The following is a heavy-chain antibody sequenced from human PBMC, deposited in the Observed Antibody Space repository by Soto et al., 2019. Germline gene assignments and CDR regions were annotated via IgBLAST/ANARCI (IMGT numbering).Heavy chain of an antibody. D-gene: IGHD1-26*01. CDR3: AKPSIVEATLNYFDH. CDR1: GFTFSHYG. V-gene: IGHV3-30*18. CDR2: KSFDGSNK. J-gene: IGHJ4*02. Sequence: QVQLVESGGGVVQPGRSLRLSCAASGFTFSHYGIHWVRQAPGKGLEWVAVKSFDGSNKYYADSVKGRFTISRDNSKNTMYLQMNSLRAEDTAVYYCAKPSIVEATLNYFDHWGQGTLVTVSS.